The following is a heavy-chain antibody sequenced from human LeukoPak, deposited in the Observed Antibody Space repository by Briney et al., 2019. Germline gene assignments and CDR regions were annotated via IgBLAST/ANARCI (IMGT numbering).Heavy chain of an antibody. CDR1: GFTVSSNY. CDR2: IYSSDNT. J-gene: IGHJ4*02. D-gene: IGHD4-23*01. V-gene: IGHV3-53*01. Sequence: PGGSLRLSCTVSGFTVSSNYMSWVRQAPGKGLEWVAIIYSSDNTNYADSVKGRFTISRDNSKNTLYLQMNNLRADDTAVYYCARRAGGYSHSYDYWGQGTLVTVSS. CDR3: ARRAGGYSHSYDY.